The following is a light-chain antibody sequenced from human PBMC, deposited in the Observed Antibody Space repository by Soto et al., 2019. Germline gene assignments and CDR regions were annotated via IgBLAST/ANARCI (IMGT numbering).Light chain of an antibody. V-gene: IGKV3-15*01. CDR2: DAS. CDR3: QQYNNWFSIT. CDR1: QSVSTK. J-gene: IGKJ5*01. Sequence: ILMTQSPATLSVSPGEGATLSCRASQSVSTKLAWYQQKPGQAPRLLIFDASTRATGIPARFSGSGSGTEFTLTISSLQSEDFAVYYCQQYNNWFSITFGQGTRLEI.